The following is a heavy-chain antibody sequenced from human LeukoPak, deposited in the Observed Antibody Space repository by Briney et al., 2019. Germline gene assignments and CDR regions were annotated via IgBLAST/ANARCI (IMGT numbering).Heavy chain of an antibody. CDR3: ASDKGYSNNYFDY. J-gene: IGHJ4*02. D-gene: IGHD6-13*01. CDR1: GGSIRSSYYY. V-gene: IGHV4-39*01. Sequence: SETLSLTCTVSGGSIRSSYYYWGWIRQPPGKGLEWIGSIYDSGGTYYNPSLKSRVTISVDTSKNQFSLKLSSMTAADTAVYYCASDKGYSNNYFDYWGQGTLVTVSS. CDR2: IYDSGGT.